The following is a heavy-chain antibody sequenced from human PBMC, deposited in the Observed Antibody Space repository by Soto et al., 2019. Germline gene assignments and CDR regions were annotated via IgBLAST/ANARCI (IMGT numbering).Heavy chain of an antibody. CDR1: GFSLSTSGMC. J-gene: IGHJ5*02. Sequence: SGPTLVNPTQTLTLTCTFSGFSLSTSGMCVSWIRQPPGKALEWLARIDWDDDKYYSTSLKTRLTISKDTSKNQVVLTMTNMDPVDTATYYCARMMRYCSGGSCSYGWFDPWGQGTLVTVSS. CDR2: IDWDDDK. D-gene: IGHD2-15*01. CDR3: ARMMRYCSGGSCSYGWFDP. V-gene: IGHV2-70*11.